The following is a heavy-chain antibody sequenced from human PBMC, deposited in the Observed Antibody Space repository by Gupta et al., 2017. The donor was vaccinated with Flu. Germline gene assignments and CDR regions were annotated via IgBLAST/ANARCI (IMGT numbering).Heavy chain of an antibody. D-gene: IGHD4-23*01. CDR3: ARLLYGGNAQKNNWFDP. J-gene: IGHJ5*02. Sequence: GLEWMGIIYPGDSDTRYSPSFQGQVTISADKSISTAYLQWSSLKASDTAMYYCARLLYGGNAQKNNWFDPWGQGTLVTVSS. V-gene: IGHV5-51*01. CDR2: IYPGDSDT.